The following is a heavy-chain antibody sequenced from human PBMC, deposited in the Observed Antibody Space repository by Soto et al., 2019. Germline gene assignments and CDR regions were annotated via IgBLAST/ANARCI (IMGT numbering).Heavy chain of an antibody. CDR1: GFTFTSSA. Sequence: SVKVSCKASGFTFTSSAMQWVRQARGQRLEWIGWIVVGSGNTNYAQKFQERVTITRDMSTSTAYMELSSLRSEDTAVYYCAAKTYYYDSSGYPHDAFDIWGQGTMVTVSS. CDR2: IVVGSGNT. D-gene: IGHD3-22*01. J-gene: IGHJ3*02. V-gene: IGHV1-58*02. CDR3: AAKTYYYDSSGYPHDAFDI.